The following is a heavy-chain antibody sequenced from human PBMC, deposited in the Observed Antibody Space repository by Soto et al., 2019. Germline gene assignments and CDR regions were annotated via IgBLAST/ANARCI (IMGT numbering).Heavy chain of an antibody. CDR1: GYTFTSYG. CDR3: SKDRPAPSPFHDYVEYRYLDY. Sequence: QVQLVQSGAEVKKPGASVKVSCKASGYTFTSYGISWVRQAPGQGLEWMGWISAYNGNTNNAQKLQGRVTMTTDTSANTADMELRGRRSDDAAVYYCSKDRPAPSPFHDYVEYRYLDYCGQGALIIVSS. J-gene: IGHJ4*02. D-gene: IGHD4-17*01. V-gene: IGHV1-18*01. CDR2: ISAYNGNT.